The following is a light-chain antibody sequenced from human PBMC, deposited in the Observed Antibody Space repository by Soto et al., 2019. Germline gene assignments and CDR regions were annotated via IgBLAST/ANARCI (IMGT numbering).Light chain of an antibody. V-gene: IGKV1-39*01. CDR2: AAS. Sequence: DIHMTQSPSSLSASVGYRVTLTCRTSQSIASRLNWYQQKKGKAPKILIFAASSLQSGVPSRFTGSGYGTDFNLTISSLQIEDFATYYCQQSFSALWTFGQGTKVDIK. J-gene: IGKJ1*01. CDR1: QSIASR. CDR3: QQSFSALWT.